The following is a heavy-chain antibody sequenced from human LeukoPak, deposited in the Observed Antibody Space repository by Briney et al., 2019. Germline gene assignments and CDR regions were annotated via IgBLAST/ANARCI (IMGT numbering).Heavy chain of an antibody. V-gene: IGHV3-33*01. CDR3: ARDGLGIADY. CDR2: IWYDGSNK. CDR1: GFTFSSYG. D-gene: IGHD3-16*01. Sequence: GGSLRLSCAASGFTFSSYGMHWVRQAPGKGLEWVAVIWYDGSNKYYADSVKGRFTISRDNSKNTLYLQMNSLRAEDTAVYCCARDGLGIADYWGQGTLVTVSS. J-gene: IGHJ4*02.